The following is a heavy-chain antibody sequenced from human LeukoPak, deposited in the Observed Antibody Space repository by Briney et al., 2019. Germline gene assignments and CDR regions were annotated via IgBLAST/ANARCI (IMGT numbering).Heavy chain of an antibody. CDR3: ATIRNYYDSSGYYAFDY. CDR1: GYTLTELS. V-gene: IGHV1-24*01. J-gene: IGHJ4*02. D-gene: IGHD3-22*01. CDR2: FDPEDGET. Sequence: ASVKVPCKVSGYTLTELSMHWVRQAPGKGLEWMGGFDPEDGETIYAQKFQGRVTMTEDTSTDTAYMELSSLRSEDTAVYYCATIRNYYDSSGYYAFDYWGQGTLVTVSS.